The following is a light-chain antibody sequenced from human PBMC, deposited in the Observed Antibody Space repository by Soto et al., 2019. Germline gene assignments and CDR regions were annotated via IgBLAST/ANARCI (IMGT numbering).Light chain of an antibody. Sequence: QSALTQPPSVSAAPGQEVTISCSGSSSNIGNNYVSWYQQLPGTAPKLLIYDNNKRPSGIPDRFSGSKSGTSATLGITGLQTGDEADYYCGTWDSSLSTEVFGGGTKVTVL. V-gene: IGLV1-51*01. CDR3: GTWDSSLSTEV. J-gene: IGLJ2*01. CDR1: SSNIGNNY. CDR2: DNN.